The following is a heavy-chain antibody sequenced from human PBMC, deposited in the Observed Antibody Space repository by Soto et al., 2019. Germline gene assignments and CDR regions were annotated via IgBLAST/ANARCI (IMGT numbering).Heavy chain of an antibody. CDR2: IIPVFGRP. D-gene: IGHD5-12*01. Sequence: ASVKVSCKASGGTFSSFGITWVRQAPGQGLEWMGGIIPVFGRPNYAQRFRGRLTITADESTNTSYMELIDLTSEDTAVYYCAREGSGYNFWGQGXQVTVYS. CDR3: AREGSGYNF. J-gene: IGHJ1*01. V-gene: IGHV1-69*13. CDR1: GGTFSSFG.